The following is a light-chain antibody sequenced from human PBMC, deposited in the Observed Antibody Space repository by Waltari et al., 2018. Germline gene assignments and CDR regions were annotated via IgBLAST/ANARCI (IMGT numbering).Light chain of an antibody. CDR2: GAS. J-gene: IGKJ1*01. CDR1: QSVSSN. CDR3: QQYNNWPPWT. V-gene: IGKV3-15*01. Sequence: EIVMTQSPATLSVSPGERATLSCRASQSVSSNFAWYQHKPGQAPRLLIYGASTRATAIPARFSGSGSGTEFTLTISSLQSEDFAVYYCQQYNNWPPWTFGQGTKVEIK.